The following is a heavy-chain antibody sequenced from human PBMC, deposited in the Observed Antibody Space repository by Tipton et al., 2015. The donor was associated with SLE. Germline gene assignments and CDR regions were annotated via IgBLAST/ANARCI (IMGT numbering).Heavy chain of an antibody. V-gene: IGHV3-48*01. CDR3: ARDLSSSWYDYYYYMDV. CDR2: ISSSSSTI. J-gene: IGHJ6*03. CDR1: GFTFSSYS. D-gene: IGHD6-13*01. Sequence: SLRLSCAASGFTFSSYSMNWVRQAPGKGLEWVSYISSSSSTIYYADSVKGRFTISRDNAKNSLYLQMNSLRAEDTAVYYCARDLSSSWYDYYYYMDVWGKGTTVTVSS.